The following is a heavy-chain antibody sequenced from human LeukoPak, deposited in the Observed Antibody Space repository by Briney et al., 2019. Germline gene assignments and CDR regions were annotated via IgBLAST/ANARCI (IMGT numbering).Heavy chain of an antibody. J-gene: IGHJ5*02. D-gene: IGHD3-10*01. V-gene: IGHV1-8*01. CDR2: MSPNSGNT. CDR3: ARGSSGDYSVSGSAWFDP. CDR1: GYTFTNLD. Sequence: ASVKVSCKTSGYTFTNLDINWLRQAPGQGLEWMGWMSPNSGNTGYAQKFQGRVTMTRNTSVSTAYMDLSSLRSEDTAVYYCARGSSGDYSVSGSAWFDPWGQGTLVTVSS.